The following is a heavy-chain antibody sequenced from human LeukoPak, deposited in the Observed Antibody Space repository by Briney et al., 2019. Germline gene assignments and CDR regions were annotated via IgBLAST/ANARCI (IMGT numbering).Heavy chain of an antibody. CDR2: IYYSGST. V-gene: IGHV4-59*01. J-gene: IGHJ4*02. CDR1: GGSISSYY. Sequence: SETLSLTCTVSGGSISSYYWSWIRQPPGKGLEWIGYIYYSGSTNYNPSLKSRVTISVDTSKNQFSLKLSSVTAADTAVYYCARGTFRYYYDSGGYYYDYWGQGTLVTVSS. CDR3: ARGTFRYYYDSGGYYYDY. D-gene: IGHD3-22*01.